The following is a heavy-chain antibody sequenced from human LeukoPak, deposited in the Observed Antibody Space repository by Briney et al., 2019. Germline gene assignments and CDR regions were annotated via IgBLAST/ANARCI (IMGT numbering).Heavy chain of an antibody. J-gene: IGHJ4*02. CDR2: ISYDGSNK. CDR3: AKRRSPGSGWYFENYFDY. D-gene: IGHD6-19*01. V-gene: IGHV3-30*18. CDR1: GFTFSCYG. Sequence: GRSLRLSCAASGFTFSCYGMHWVRQAPGKGLEWVAVISYDGSNKYYADSVKGRFTISRDNSKNTLYLQMNSLRAEDTAVYYCAKRRSPGSGWYFENYFDYWGQGTLVTVSS.